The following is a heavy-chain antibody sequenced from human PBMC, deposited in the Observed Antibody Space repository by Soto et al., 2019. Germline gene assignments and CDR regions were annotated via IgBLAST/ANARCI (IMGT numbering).Heavy chain of an antibody. V-gene: IGHV1-3*01. Sequence: QVQLVQSGAEVKKPGASVQVSCKASGYTFTSYALHWVRQARGARPEWMGWINAANGDTKYSKKFRGRVTITRDTSASTGYMELSSLRSEDTAVYFCGRSVVGATGEILYNAMDVWGQGTTVTVSS. CDR1: GYTFTSYA. CDR2: INAANGDT. J-gene: IGHJ6*02. D-gene: IGHD1-26*01. CDR3: GRSVVGATGEILYNAMDV.